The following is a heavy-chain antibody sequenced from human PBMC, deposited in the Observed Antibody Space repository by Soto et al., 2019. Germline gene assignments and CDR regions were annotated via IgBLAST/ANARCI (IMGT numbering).Heavy chain of an antibody. J-gene: IGHJ4*02. CDR2: IYYIGNT. CDR3: GGQDSGAKGYDFEN. V-gene: IGHV4-39*01. CDR1: NGSISSRSSY. D-gene: IGHD1-1*01. Sequence: QLQLQESGSGLVKPSETLSLTCIVSNGSISSRSSYWGWIRQTPGKGLEWIGRIYYIGNTYYNPSIKSRVTISIDTSKTQFSLKMNSVTAADTAVYFCGGQDSGAKGYDFENWGQGALVTVSS.